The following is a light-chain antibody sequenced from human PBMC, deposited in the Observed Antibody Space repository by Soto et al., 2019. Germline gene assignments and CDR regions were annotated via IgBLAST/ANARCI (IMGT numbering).Light chain of an antibody. CDR3: LQRVSYPLT. V-gene: IGKV1-17*03. Sequence: DIKITKSPSAMSASLGDRVTITCRASQGISNYLAWFQQKPGKVPKRLIYDASSLQSGVPSRFSGSGSGTDFTLTISSLQPEDFATYYCLQRVSYPLTFGQVTLLGIK. CDR2: DAS. CDR1: QGISNY. J-gene: IGKJ5*01.